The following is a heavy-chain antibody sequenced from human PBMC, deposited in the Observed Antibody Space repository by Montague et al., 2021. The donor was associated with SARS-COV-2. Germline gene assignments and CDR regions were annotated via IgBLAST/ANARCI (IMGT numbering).Heavy chain of an antibody. Sequence: SETLSLTCAVYGGSFSSCSCYWICQPPAKGLEWVGEINHCESANSNFNPSLRSRVFISVDTSKIQLSLTVTSVTAADTAVYYCATQEDPSCWILGPIDFWGQGTLVSVSS. CDR2: INHCESANS. V-gene: IGHV4-34*01. CDR1: GGSFSSCS. D-gene: IGHD6-19*01. CDR3: ATQEDPSCWILGPIDF. J-gene: IGHJ4*02.